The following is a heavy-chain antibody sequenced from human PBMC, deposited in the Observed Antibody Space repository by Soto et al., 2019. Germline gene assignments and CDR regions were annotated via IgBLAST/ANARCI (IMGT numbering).Heavy chain of an antibody. V-gene: IGHV4-39*01. CDR3: ARQPYDSSGYYYGA. CDR1: AGSISRSNYY. D-gene: IGHD3-22*01. CDR2: MYSSGNT. J-gene: IGHJ5*02. Sequence: QLQLQESGPGLVKPSETLSLTCTVSAGSISRSNYYWGWIRQPPGKGLEWIGSMYSSGNTYYNPSLQSRVTISVDTSKNHFSLKLTSVTAADTAVYYCARQPYDSSGYYYGAWGQGTLVTVSS.